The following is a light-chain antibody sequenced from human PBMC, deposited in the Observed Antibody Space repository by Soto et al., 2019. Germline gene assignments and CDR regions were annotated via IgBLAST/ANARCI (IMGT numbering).Light chain of an antibody. J-gene: IGKJ1*01. CDR3: QQSYNTPT. CDR2: AGS. V-gene: IGKV1-39*01. CDR1: QYINIY. Sequence: DIHLTQSPSSLSASVGDRVTIACRASQYINIYLNWYQHKPGQAPKLLISAGSSLESGVPSRFSGRGSGTDFTLTISSLQAEDFATYYCQQSYNTPTLGQGTKVEIK.